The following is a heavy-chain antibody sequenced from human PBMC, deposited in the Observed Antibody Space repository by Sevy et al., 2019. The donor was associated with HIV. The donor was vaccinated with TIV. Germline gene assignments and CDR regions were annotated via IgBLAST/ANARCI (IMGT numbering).Heavy chain of an antibody. CDR2: ISWNSGSI. CDR3: AKAMSGSGKGMDV. Sequence: GGSLRLSCAASGFTFDDYAMHWVRQAPGKGLEWVSGISWNSGSIGYADSVKGRFTISRDNAKNSLYLQMNSLRAEDTALYYCAKAMSGSGKGMDVWGQGTTVTVSS. J-gene: IGHJ6*02. CDR1: GFTFDDYA. D-gene: IGHD3-10*01. V-gene: IGHV3-9*01.